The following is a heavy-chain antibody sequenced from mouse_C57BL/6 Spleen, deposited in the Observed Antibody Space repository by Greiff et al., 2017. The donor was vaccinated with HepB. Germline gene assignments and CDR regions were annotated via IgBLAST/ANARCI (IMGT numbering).Heavy chain of an antibody. CDR1: GYTFTDYN. CDR2: INPNNGGT. Sequence: EVQLQESGPELVKPGASVKIPCKASGYTFTDYNMDWVKQSHGKSLEWIGDINPNNGGTIYNQKFKGKATLTVDKSSSTAYMELRSLTSEDTAVYYCARITTVVADWYFDVWGTGTTVTVSS. CDR3: ARITTVVADWYFDV. D-gene: IGHD1-1*01. V-gene: IGHV1-18*01. J-gene: IGHJ1*03.